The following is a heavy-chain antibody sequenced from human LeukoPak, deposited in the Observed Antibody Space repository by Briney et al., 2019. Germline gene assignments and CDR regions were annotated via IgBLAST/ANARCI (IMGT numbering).Heavy chain of an antibody. V-gene: IGHV3-7*01. Sequence: GVSLRLSCAASGFTFSSYWMSWVRQAPGKGLEWVANIKQDGSEKYYVDSVKGRFTISRDNAKNSLYLQMNSLRAEDTAVYYCARVSSLITVAGTFDYWGQGTLVTVSS. CDR3: ARVSSLITVAGTFDY. J-gene: IGHJ4*02. CDR2: IKQDGSEK. CDR1: GFTFSSYW. D-gene: IGHD6-19*01.